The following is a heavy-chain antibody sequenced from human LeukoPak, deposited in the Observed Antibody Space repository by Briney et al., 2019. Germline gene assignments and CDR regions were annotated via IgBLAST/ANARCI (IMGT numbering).Heavy chain of an antibody. Sequence: GGSLRLSCAASGFTFSSYAMSWVRQAPGKGLEWVSAISGSGGSTYYAGSVKGRFTISRDNSKNTLYLQMNSLRAEDTAVYYCAKGYSYGYANDYWGQGTLVTVSS. CDR1: GFTFSSYA. V-gene: IGHV3-23*01. CDR2: ISGSGGST. J-gene: IGHJ4*02. CDR3: AKGYSYGYANDY. D-gene: IGHD5-18*01.